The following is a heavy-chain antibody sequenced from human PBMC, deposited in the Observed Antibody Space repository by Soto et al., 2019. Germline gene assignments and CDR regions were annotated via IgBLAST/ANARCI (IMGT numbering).Heavy chain of an antibody. CDR2: IYQSGST. CDR3: ARGTFLGSVAARFLDY. V-gene: IGHV4-4*02. D-gene: IGHD6-6*01. Sequence: PSETLSLTCAVSGGSISSSNWWCWVRQPPGKGLEWIGEIYQSGSTNYNPSLKSRVTISVDKSKNQFSPKLSSVTAADTAMYYCARGTFLGSVAARFLDYWGQGTLVTVLL. J-gene: IGHJ4*02. CDR1: GGSISSSNW.